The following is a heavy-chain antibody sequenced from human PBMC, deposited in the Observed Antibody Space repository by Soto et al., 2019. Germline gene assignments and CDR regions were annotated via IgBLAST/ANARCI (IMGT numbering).Heavy chain of an antibody. Sequence: EVQLLQSGGGLVQPGGSLTLSCGVSGFPFAPSTMSWVRQAPGKGLEWVSTISVSVGSTYSADSVQGRFTVSSVISDNPLFLRMTRLTADDTAVYFCAKRDIPHSTSNAYFYDHWGRGVLGTSSS. CDR3: AKRDIPHSTSNAYFYDH. D-gene: IGHD2-21*02. V-gene: IGHV3-23*01. CDR2: ISVSVGST. J-gene: IGHJ4*02. CDR1: GFPFAPST.